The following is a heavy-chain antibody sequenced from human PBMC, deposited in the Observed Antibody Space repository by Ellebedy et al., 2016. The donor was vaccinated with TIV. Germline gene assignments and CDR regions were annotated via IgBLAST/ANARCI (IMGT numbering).Heavy chain of an antibody. Sequence: ASVKVSCKASGYTFSGYYVHWVRQAPGQGLEWMGSISPKSGDTNYAQKFQGRVTMTRDTSLSTAYMELSRLKSDDTAVYYCAALPYISTSSAYWGQGTLVTVSS. CDR2: ISPKSGDT. J-gene: IGHJ4*02. V-gene: IGHV1-2*02. CDR3: AALPYISTSSAY. D-gene: IGHD6-13*01. CDR1: GYTFSGYY.